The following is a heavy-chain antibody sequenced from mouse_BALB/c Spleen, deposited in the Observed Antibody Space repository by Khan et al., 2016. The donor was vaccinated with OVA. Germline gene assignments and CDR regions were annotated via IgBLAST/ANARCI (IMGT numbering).Heavy chain of an antibody. CDR1: GFTFSGYG. V-gene: IGHV5-6-3*01. D-gene: IGHD2-14*01. CDR3: ARVYYRYDEDYWNVDV. Sequence: EVELVESGGGLVQPGGSLKVSCAASGFTFSGYGMSWVRQTPDKRLELVATINSNGGTSFFPDSVKGRFTLSRDNAKNSLHLQMSSLKSDDTAMYYCARVYYRYDEDYWNVDVWGAGTTVTVSS. CDR2: INSNGGTS. J-gene: IGHJ1*01.